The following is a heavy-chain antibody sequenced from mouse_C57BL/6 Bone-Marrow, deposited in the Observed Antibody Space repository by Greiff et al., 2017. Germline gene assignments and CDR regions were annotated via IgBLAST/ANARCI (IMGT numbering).Heavy chain of an antibody. V-gene: IGHV1-55*01. Sequence: QVQLQQPGAELVKPGASVKMSCKASGYTFTSYWITWVKQRPGQGLEWIGDIYPGSGSTNYNEKFKSKATLTVDTSSSTAYMQLSSLTSEDSAVYYCARDDGSRWYFDVWGTGTTVTVSS. CDR2: IYPGSGST. D-gene: IGHD1-1*01. CDR1: GYTFTSYW. J-gene: IGHJ1*03. CDR3: ARDDGSRWYFDV.